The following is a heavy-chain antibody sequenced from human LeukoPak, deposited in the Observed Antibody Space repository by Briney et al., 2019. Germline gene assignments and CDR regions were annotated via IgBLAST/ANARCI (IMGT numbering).Heavy chain of an antibody. Sequence: ASVKVSCKASGYTFTNYYFHWVRQAPGQGLEWMGRINPNSGGTNYAQKFQGRVTMTRDTSISTAYMELSRLRSDDTAVYYCARGYCSGGSCYSVENWFDPWGQGTLVTVSS. CDR1: GYTFTNYY. CDR2: INPNSGGT. V-gene: IGHV1-2*06. J-gene: IGHJ5*02. D-gene: IGHD2-15*01. CDR3: ARGYCSGGSCYSVENWFDP.